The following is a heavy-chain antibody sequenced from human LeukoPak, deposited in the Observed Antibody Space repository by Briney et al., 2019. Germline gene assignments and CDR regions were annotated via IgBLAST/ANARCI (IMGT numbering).Heavy chain of an antibody. D-gene: IGHD3-22*01. CDR1: GYTFTGYY. J-gene: IGHJ4*02. CDR3: ARDKGRYYDSSGYCY. V-gene: IGHV1-2*02. Sequence: ASVKVSCKASGYTFTGYYMHWVRQAPGQGLEWMGWINPNSGGTNYAQKFQGRVTMTRDTSISTAYMELRSLRSDDTAVYYCARDKGRYYDSSGYCYWGQGTLVTVSS. CDR2: INPNSGGT.